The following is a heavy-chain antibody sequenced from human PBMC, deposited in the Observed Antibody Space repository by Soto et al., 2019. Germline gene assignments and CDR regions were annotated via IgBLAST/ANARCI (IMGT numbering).Heavy chain of an antibody. CDR2: IYHSGST. V-gene: IGHV4-30-2*01. D-gene: IGHD3-22*01. CDR3: ASSLDYYDSSGYYFDY. J-gene: IGHJ4*02. Sequence: SSETLSLTCAVSGGSISSGGYSWSWIRQPPGKGLEWIGYIYHSGSTCYNPSLKSRVTISVDRSKNQFSLKLSSVTAADTAVYYCASSLDYYDSSGYYFDYWGQGTLVTVSS. CDR1: GGSISSGGYS.